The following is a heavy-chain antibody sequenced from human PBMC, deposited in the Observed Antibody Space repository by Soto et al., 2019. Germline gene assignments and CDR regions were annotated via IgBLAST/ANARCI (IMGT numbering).Heavy chain of an antibody. Sequence: SETLSLTCSVSGDSISNLDYFWAWIRQPPGQALEYIGYIYKSATTYYNPSFESRVAISVDTSKSQFSLNVTSATAADTAVYFCARGRYCLTGRCFPNWFDSWGQGALVTVSS. CDR1: GDSISNLDYF. CDR3: ARGRYCLTGRCFPNWFDS. J-gene: IGHJ5*01. D-gene: IGHD2-15*01. CDR2: IYKSATT. V-gene: IGHV4-30-4*01.